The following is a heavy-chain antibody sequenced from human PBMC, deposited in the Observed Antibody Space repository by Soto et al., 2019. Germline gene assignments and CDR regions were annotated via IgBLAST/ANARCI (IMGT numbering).Heavy chain of an antibody. V-gene: IGHV3-7*05. D-gene: IGHD6-13*01. CDR1: GFTFSNSW. CDR2: IKQDGSVK. CDR3: AKDQGSSWYEIDY. J-gene: IGHJ4*02. Sequence: GGSLRLSCTASGFTFSNSWMSWVRQAPGKGLEWVANIKQDGSVKNYVDSVKGRVTISRDNAKNSLYLRMNSLRAEDTAVYYCAKDQGSSWYEIDYWGQGTLVTVS.